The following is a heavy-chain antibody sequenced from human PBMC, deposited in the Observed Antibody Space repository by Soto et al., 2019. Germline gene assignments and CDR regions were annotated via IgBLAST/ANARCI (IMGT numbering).Heavy chain of an antibody. CDR2: IRGSGGST. Sequence: EVQLLESGGGLVQPGGSLRLSCAASGFPFTNYVMSWVRQAPGEGLEWVSTIRGSGGSTYYADSVKGRFTISRDNSKNTLWLQMNNLKADDTAVYYCPRDWQFDYWGQGTLVTVSS. J-gene: IGHJ4*02. CDR1: GFPFTNYV. D-gene: IGHD6-19*01. CDR3: PRDWQFDY. V-gene: IGHV3-23*01.